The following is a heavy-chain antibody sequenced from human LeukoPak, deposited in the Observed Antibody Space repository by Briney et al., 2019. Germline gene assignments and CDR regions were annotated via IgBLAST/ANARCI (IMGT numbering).Heavy chain of an antibody. CDR2: INPNSGGT. D-gene: IGHD1-26*01. CDR3: ARESGIVGAREFDP. V-gene: IGHV1-2*02. Sequence: ASVKVSCKASGYTFTGYYMRWVRQAPGQGLEWMGWINPNSGGTNYAQKFQGRVTMTRDTSISTAYMELSRLRSDDTAVYYCARESGIVGAREFDPWGQGTLVTVSS. J-gene: IGHJ5*02. CDR1: GYTFTGYY.